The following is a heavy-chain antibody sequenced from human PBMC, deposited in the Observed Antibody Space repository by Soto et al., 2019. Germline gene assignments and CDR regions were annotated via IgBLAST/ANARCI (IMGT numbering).Heavy chain of an antibody. CDR2: IYYSGST. D-gene: IGHD4-17*01. J-gene: IGHJ6*03. CDR3: ARDSHDTVTTDYYYYMDV. V-gene: IGHV4-59*01. Sequence: WILKNPRKGLEWIGYIYYSGSTNYNPSLKSRVTISVDTSKNQFSLKLSSVTAADTAVYYCARDSHDTVTTDYYYYMDVWGKGTTVTVSS.